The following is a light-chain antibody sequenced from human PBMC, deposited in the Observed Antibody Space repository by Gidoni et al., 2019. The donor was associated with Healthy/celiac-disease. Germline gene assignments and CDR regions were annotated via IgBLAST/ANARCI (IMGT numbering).Light chain of an antibody. Sequence: DIVLTHSPDSLAVSLGERATNNCKSSQSVLYSSNNKNYLAWYQQKPGQPPKLLIYWASTRESGVPDRFSGSGSGTDFTLTISSLQAEDVAVYYCQQYYSTPRTFGQXTKVEIK. V-gene: IGKV4-1*01. J-gene: IGKJ1*01. CDR1: QSVLYSSNNKNY. CDR2: WAS. CDR3: QQYYSTPRT.